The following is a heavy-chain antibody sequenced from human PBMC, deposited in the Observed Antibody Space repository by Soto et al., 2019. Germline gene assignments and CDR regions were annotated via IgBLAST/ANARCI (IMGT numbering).Heavy chain of an antibody. CDR1: GGSISSSNW. CDR2: IYHSGST. J-gene: IGHJ6*03. D-gene: IGHD6-13*01. CDR3: ASFGSDSSRWYDNYYYYMDV. Sequence: QVQLQESGPGLVKPSGNLSLTCAVSGGSISSSNWWSWVRQPPGKGLEWIGEIYHSGSTNYNPSLKSRVTISVDKSKSQFSLKLSSVTAADTAVYYCASFGSDSSRWYDNYYYYMDVWGKGTTVTVAS. V-gene: IGHV4-4*02.